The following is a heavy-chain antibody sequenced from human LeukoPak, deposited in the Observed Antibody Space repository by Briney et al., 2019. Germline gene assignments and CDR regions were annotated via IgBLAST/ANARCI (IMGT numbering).Heavy chain of an antibody. Sequence: GGSLRLSCAASGFTFSGSAMHWVRQASGKGLEWVGRIRSKANSYATAYAASVKGRFTISRDDSKNTAYLQMNSLKTEDTAVYYCTRDRGAYNLYDYWGQGTLVTVSS. CDR2: IRSKANSYAT. CDR3: TRDRGAYNLYDY. D-gene: IGHD1-1*01. V-gene: IGHV3-73*01. J-gene: IGHJ4*02. CDR1: GFTFSGSA.